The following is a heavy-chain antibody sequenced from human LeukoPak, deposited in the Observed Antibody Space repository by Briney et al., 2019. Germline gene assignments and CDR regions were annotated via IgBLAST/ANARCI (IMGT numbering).Heavy chain of an antibody. Sequence: GGSLRLSCAASGFTFDDYAMHWVRQAPGKGLEWVSGISWNSGSIGYADSVKGRFTISRDNAKNSLYLQMNSLRAEDTALYYCAKACPGRRYSSGWYGTYFDYWGQGTLVTVSS. CDR1: GFTFDDYA. D-gene: IGHD6-19*01. CDR2: ISWNSGSI. CDR3: AKACPGRRYSSGWYGTYFDY. V-gene: IGHV3-9*01. J-gene: IGHJ4*02.